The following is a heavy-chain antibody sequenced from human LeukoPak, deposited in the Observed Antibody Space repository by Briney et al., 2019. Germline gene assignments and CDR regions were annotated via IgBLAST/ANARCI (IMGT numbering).Heavy chain of an antibody. V-gene: IGHV5-10-1*01. CDR2: IDPSDSYT. D-gene: IGHD3-10*01. CDR1: GYSFTSYW. CDR3: ARHVGGFFYYYGMDV. Sequence: GESLKISCKGSGYSFTSYWISWVRQMPGKGLEWMGRIDPSDSYTNYSPSFQGRVTISADKSISTAYLQWSSLKASDTAMYYCARHVGGFFYYYGMDVWGKGTTVTVSS. J-gene: IGHJ6*04.